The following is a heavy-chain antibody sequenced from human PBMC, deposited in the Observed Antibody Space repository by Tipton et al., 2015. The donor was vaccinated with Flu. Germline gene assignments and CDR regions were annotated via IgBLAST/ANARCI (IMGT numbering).Heavy chain of an antibody. CDR1: GYTFTGYY. CDR2: INPKSGGT. CDR3: ARDGAGYNGAFDM. V-gene: IGHV1-2*02. J-gene: IGHJ3*02. Sequence: QSGPEVKKPGASVKVSCKASGYTFTGYYMHWVRQAPGQGLEWMGWINPKSGGTNYAQKFQGRVTMTRDTSISTVYMELSRLSSDDTAVYYCARDGAGYNGAFDMWGQGTMVTVSS. D-gene: IGHD5-24*01.